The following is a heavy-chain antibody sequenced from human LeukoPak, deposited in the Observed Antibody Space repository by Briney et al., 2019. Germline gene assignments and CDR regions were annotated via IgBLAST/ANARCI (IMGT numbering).Heavy chain of an antibody. CDR3: AGGEFCSGVSCPAYFDT. J-gene: IGHJ4*02. CDR1: GFTFSSYG. V-gene: IGHV3-33*01. Sequence: GRSLRLSCAASGFTFSSYGMHWVRQAPGKGLEWVAVIWYDGSNKYYADSVKGRFTISRDNSKNTLYLQMNSLRAEDTAVYYCAGGEFCSGVSCPAYFDTWGRGPLVPAS. D-gene: IGHD2-15*01. CDR2: IWYDGSNK.